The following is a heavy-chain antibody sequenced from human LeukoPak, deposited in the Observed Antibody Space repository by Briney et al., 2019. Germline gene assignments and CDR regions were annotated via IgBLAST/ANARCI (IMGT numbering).Heavy chain of an antibody. V-gene: IGHV1-2*02. CDR2: INPNSGGT. J-gene: IGHJ6*03. Sequence: ASVKVSCKASGYIFTGYYMHWVRQAPGQGLEWMGGINPNSGGTNFAQKFQGRVTLTRDTSISTAYMELSRLRSDDTAMYYCARGTVTGAPVYYYYMDVWGKGTTVTVSS. D-gene: IGHD6-19*01. CDR3: ARGTVTGAPVYYYYMDV. CDR1: GYIFTGYY.